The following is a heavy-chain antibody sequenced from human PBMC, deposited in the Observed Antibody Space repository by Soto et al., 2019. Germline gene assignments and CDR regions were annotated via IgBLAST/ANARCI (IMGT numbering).Heavy chain of an antibody. D-gene: IGHD4-17*01. V-gene: IGHV1-18*01. J-gene: IGHJ4*02. CDR2: ISAYNGNT. Sequence: ASVKVSCKTSGYTFTSYGISWVRQAPGQGLEWMGWISAYNGNTNYAQKLQGRVTMTRDTSASTAYMELSSLRSEETAVYYCARAYYGDYEYYFDYWGQGTLVTVSS. CDR1: GYTFTSYG. CDR3: ARAYYGDYEYYFDY.